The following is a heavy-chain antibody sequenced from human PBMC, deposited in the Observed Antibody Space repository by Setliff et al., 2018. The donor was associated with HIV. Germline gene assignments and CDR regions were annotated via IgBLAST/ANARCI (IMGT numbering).Heavy chain of an antibody. CDR3: ARGRKGANPYGAYYFDS. V-gene: IGHV2-5*01. CDR2: LYWNDDE. D-gene: IGHD3-10*01. Sequence: TLSLTCTVSGVSISSHYWSWIRQPQGKALEWLALLYWNDDERYSPSLESRLTIAKDTSKNQVVLTMTNMDPVDTPIYYCARGRKGANPYGAYYFDSCGQGTLVTVSS. J-gene: IGHJ4*02. CDR1: GVSISSHYWS.